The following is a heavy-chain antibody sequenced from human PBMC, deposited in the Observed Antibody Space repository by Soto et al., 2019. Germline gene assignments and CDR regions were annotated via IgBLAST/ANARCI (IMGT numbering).Heavy chain of an antibody. CDR1: GGSISTYY. V-gene: IGHV4-59*01. D-gene: IGHD3-22*01. CDR3: ARSAPDSNVYYLD. CDR2: IYHSGST. J-gene: IGHJ4*02. Sequence: PSETLSLTCTVSGGSISTYYWSWIRQPPGKGLEWIGFIYHSGSTEYNPSLKSRVTILVDTSNHQFSLRLDSVTAADTAVYYCARSAPDSNVYYLDWGKGTLVTVSS.